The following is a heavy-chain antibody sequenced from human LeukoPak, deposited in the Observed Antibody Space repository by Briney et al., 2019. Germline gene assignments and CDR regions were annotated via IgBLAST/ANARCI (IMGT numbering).Heavy chain of an antibody. Sequence: GGSLRLSCAASGFTFSSYSMNWVRQAPGKGLEWVSSISSSSSYIYYADSVKGRFTISRDNAKNSLYLQMNSLRAEDTAVYYCARDPRLRLLEWSTSPAGDYWGQGTLVTVSS. CDR1: GFTFSSYS. J-gene: IGHJ4*02. CDR2: ISSSSSYI. D-gene: IGHD3-3*01. CDR3: ARDPRLRLLEWSTSPAGDY. V-gene: IGHV3-21*01.